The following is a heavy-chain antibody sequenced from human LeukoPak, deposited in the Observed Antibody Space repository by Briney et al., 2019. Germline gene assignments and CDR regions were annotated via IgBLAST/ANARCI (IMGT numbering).Heavy chain of an antibody. CDR1: GYTFTGYY. Sequence: ASVKVSCKASGYTFTGYYMHWVRQAPGQGLEWMGWINPNSGGTNYAQKFQGRVTMTRDTSISTAYMELSRLRSDDTAVYYCARDFGPTYYYDSSGYYQPKHYYGMDVWGQGTTVTVSS. CDR2: INPNSGGT. D-gene: IGHD3-22*01. J-gene: IGHJ6*02. CDR3: ARDFGPTYYYDSSGYYQPKHYYGMDV. V-gene: IGHV1-2*02.